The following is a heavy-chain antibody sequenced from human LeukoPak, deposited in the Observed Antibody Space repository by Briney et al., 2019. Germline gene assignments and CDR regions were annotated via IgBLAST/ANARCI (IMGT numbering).Heavy chain of an antibody. Sequence: SETLSLTCTVSGGSISSSSYYWGWIRQPPGKGLEWIGSIYYSGSTYYNPSLKSRVTISVDTSKNQFSLKLSSVTAADTAVYYCARRGVVATITSVWGQGTPVTVSS. CDR3: ARRGVVATITSV. CDR2: IYYSGST. V-gene: IGHV4-39*01. D-gene: IGHD5-12*01. CDR1: GGSISSSSYY. J-gene: IGHJ4*02.